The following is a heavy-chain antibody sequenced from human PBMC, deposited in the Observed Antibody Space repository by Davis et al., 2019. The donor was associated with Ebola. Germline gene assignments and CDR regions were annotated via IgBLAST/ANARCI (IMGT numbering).Heavy chain of an antibody. CDR2: ISGSGGST. Sequence: PGGSLRLSCAASGFTFSSYAMSWVRQAPGKGLEWVSAISGSGGSTYYADSVKGRFTISRDNSKNTLYLQMNSLRAEDTAVYYCAKDYYDFWSGYYNYYYYMDVWGKGTTVTVSS. J-gene: IGHJ6*03. CDR3: AKDYYDFWSGYYNYYYYMDV. CDR1: GFTFSSYA. D-gene: IGHD3-3*01. V-gene: IGHV3-23*01.